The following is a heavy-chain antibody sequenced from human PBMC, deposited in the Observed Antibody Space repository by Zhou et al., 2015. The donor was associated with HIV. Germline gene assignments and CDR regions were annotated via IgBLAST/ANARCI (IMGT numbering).Heavy chain of an antibody. CDR2: MSPTTGTT. V-gene: IGHV1-8*01. CDR3: ARGYCDSTNCYLGVSYTYYYGMDV. D-gene: IGHD2-2*01. CDR1: GYIFTDYD. Sequence: QVQLVQSGAELKKPGASVRVSCQASGYIFTDYDFVWVRQGTGQGLEWMGSMSPTTGTTGFAPKFRGRVSMSRDTSTDTAYMELKRLRYDDTAVYYCARGYCDSTNCYLGVSYTYYYGMDVWGQGTAVTVSS. J-gene: IGHJ6*02.